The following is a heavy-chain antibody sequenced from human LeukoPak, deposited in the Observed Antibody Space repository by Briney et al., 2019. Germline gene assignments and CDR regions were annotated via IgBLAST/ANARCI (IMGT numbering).Heavy chain of an antibody. CDR1: GGSISSGDYY. CDR2: IYYSGST. V-gene: IGHV4-61*08. CDR3: ARSFVDSSGYYDDY. D-gene: IGHD3-22*01. J-gene: IGHJ4*02. Sequence: SETLSLTCTVSGGSISSGDYYWSWIRQPPGKGLEWIGYIYYSGSTNYNPSLKSRVTISVDTSKNQFSLKLSSVTAADTAVYYCARSFVDSSGYYDDYWGQGTLVTVSS.